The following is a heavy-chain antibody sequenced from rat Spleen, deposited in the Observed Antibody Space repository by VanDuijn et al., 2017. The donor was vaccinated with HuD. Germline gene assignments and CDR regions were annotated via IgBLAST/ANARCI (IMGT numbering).Heavy chain of an antibody. CDR1: GFTFSNYY. CDR2: ISTGGGNT. Sequence: EVQLVESGGGLVQPGRSMKLSCAASGFTFSNYYMAWVRQAPTKGLEWVASISTGGGNTYYRDSVKGRFTISRDNAKSTLYLQMESLRSEDTATYYCARQGYTTDYYYEGGFDYWGQGVMVTVSS. CDR3: ARQGYTTDYYYEGGFDY. J-gene: IGHJ2*01. V-gene: IGHV5-25*01. D-gene: IGHD1-6*01.